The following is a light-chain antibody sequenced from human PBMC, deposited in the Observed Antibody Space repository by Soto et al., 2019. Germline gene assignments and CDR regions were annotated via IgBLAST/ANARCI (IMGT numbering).Light chain of an antibody. CDR3: QQYGSSPPSWT. Sequence: EIVLTQSPGTLSLSPGERATLSCRASQSVSSSYLAWYQQKPGQAPRLLIYGASSRATGIPDRFSGSGSGTDFTLTISRLEPEDFPVYYCQQYGSSPPSWTFGQGTKVEIK. CDR2: GAS. CDR1: QSVSSSY. V-gene: IGKV3-20*01. J-gene: IGKJ1*01.